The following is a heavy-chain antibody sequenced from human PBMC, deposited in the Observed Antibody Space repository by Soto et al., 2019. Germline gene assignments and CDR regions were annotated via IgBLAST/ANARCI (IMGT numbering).Heavy chain of an antibody. Sequence: EVQLVESGGDLVEPGGSLRLSCAASVFTFNEAWMSWVRQTPGKGLEWVGHIKSKTNGGTTDYAAPVKGRFTISRDDSKNTLFLLMNSLKTEDTAVYYCTTGVSVAGANYWGQGTLVTVSS. V-gene: IGHV3-15*01. D-gene: IGHD6-19*01. J-gene: IGHJ4*01. CDR3: TTGVSVAGANY. CDR2: IKSKTNGGTT. CDR1: VFTFNEAW.